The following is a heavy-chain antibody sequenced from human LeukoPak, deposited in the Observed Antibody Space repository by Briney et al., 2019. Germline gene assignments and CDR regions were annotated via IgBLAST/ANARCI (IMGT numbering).Heavy chain of an antibody. D-gene: IGHD5-12*01. J-gene: IGHJ4*02. V-gene: IGHV1-3*01. CDR3: AVADYGDY. Sequence: ASVKVSCKASGYTFTSYAMHWVRQAPGQRLEWMGWINAGNGNTKYLQKFQGRVTFTRDTSASTAYMELSSLRSEDTAVYYCAVADYGDYWGQGTLVTVSS. CDR2: INAGNGNT. CDR1: GYTFTSYA.